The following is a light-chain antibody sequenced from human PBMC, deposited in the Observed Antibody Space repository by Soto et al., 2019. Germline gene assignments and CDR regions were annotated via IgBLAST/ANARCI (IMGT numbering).Light chain of an antibody. CDR3: SSYASSNTWV. CDR1: SSDVGDYDY. Sequence: QSALTQPPSASGSPGQSVTISCTGTSSDVGDYDYVSWYQQHPGKAPKLIIYEVSKRPSGVPDRFSGSKSGNTASLTVSGLQAEDEADYYCSSYASSNTWVFGGGTKLTVL. J-gene: IGLJ3*02. V-gene: IGLV2-8*01. CDR2: EVS.